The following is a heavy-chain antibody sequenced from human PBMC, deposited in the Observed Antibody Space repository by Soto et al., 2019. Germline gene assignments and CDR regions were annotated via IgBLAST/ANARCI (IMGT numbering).Heavy chain of an antibody. J-gene: IGHJ4*02. CDR3: MRSFGWYAIDY. CDR2: ISHIGSV. V-gene: IGHV4-4*02. Sequence: QVLLQESGPGLVQPSGTLSLSCAVSGVSISSNYYWGWVRQSPGKGLEWLGDISHIGSVNYSPSLMSRVTISMDRSENQFSLKLNSVTAADTAVYYCMRSFGWYAIDYWGQGTLVIVSS. D-gene: IGHD6-19*01. CDR1: GVSISSNYY.